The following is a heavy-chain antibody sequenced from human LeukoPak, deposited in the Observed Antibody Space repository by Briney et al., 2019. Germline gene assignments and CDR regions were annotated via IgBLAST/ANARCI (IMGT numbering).Heavy chain of an antibody. J-gene: IGHJ6*04. D-gene: IGHD3-16*01. V-gene: IGHV3-74*01. CDR3: ARDPGYESWSPFWGGMDV. CDR2: ITRDGSST. Sequence: PGGSLRLSCAASGFIFSSSWMHWVRQAPGKGLVWVSRITRDGSSTTYGDSVKGRFTTSRENAKNTLYLKMDSLRDDDTAVYYCARDPGYESWSPFWGGMDVWGNGTTVIVSS. CDR1: GFIFSSSW.